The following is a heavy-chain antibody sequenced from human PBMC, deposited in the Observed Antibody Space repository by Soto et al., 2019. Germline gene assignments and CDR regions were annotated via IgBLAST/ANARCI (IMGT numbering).Heavy chain of an antibody. D-gene: IGHD4-17*01. Sequence: KTSETLSLTCTVSGGSIRDYFWTWIRQPPGKGLEWIGYIYYSGRTNYNPSLKSRVSISVDTSKNHFSLQLRSVTAADTAVYYCARVGVHDFGESGRFDYWGQGTLVTGYS. CDR3: ARVGVHDFGESGRFDY. J-gene: IGHJ4*02. CDR2: IYYSGRT. V-gene: IGHV4-59*01. CDR1: GGSIRDYF.